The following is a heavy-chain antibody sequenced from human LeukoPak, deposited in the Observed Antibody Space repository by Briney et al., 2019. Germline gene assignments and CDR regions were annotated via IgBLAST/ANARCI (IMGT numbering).Heavy chain of an antibody. CDR3: ARDVGVSMVRGVSDF. V-gene: IGHV3-48*03. D-gene: IGHD3-10*01. Sequence: GGSLRLSCAASGFTFSLYEMNWVRQAPGKGPECISYISSGGPTIYYADSVKGRFTISRDNAKNSLYLQMNSLRAEDTAVYYCARDVGVSMVRGVSDFWGQGTLVTVSS. CDR1: GFTFSLYE. CDR2: ISSGGPTI. J-gene: IGHJ4*02.